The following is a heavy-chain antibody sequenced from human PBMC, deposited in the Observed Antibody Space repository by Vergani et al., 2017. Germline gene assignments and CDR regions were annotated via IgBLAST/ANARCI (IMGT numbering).Heavy chain of an antibody. CDR1: GFTFSSYG. D-gene: IGHD2-15*01. CDR3: ARDPYCSGGSCYSPGWFDP. Sequence: QVQLVESGGGVVQPGRSLRLSCAASGFTFSSYGMHWVRQAPGKGLEWVAVIWYDGSNKYYADSVKGRFTISRDSSKNTLYLQMNSLRAEDTAVYYCARDPYCSGGSCYSPGWFDPWGQGTLVTVSS. CDR2: IWYDGSNK. V-gene: IGHV3-33*01. J-gene: IGHJ5*02.